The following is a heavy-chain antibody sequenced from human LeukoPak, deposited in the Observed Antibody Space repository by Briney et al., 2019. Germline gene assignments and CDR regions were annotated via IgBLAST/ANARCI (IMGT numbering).Heavy chain of an antibody. D-gene: IGHD4-11*01. J-gene: IGHJ6*02. CDR1: GYSFTSYW. Sequence: GESLKISCKGSGYSFTSYWIGWVRQMPGKGLEWMGIIYPGDSDTRYSPSFQGQVTISADKSISTAYLQWSSLKASGTAMYYCARITVTGYYGMDVWGQGTTVTVSS. CDR2: IYPGDSDT. V-gene: IGHV5-51*01. CDR3: ARITVTGYYGMDV.